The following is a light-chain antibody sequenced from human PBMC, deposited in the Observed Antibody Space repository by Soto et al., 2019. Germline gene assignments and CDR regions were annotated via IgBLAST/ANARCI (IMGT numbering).Light chain of an antibody. CDR2: DAS. CDR3: QQYGNSPPWT. J-gene: IGKJ1*01. Sequence: EIVLTQSPGTLSLSPGERATLSCRASQSVSSNYLAWCQQKPGQAPRLLIYDASSRATGIPDRFSGSGSGTDFTLTISRLEPEDFAVYYCQQYGNSPPWTFGQGTKVDIK. CDR1: QSVSSNY. V-gene: IGKV3-20*01.